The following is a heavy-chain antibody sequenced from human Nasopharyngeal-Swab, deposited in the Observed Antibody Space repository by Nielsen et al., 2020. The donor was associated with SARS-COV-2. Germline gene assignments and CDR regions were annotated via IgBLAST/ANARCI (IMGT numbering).Heavy chain of an antibody. CDR3: ARHYDYVWGSYRPFDY. D-gene: IGHD3-16*02. V-gene: IGHV3-48*03. J-gene: IGHJ4*02. CDR1: GFTFSSYE. CDR2: ISSSGSTI. Sequence: GESLKISCAASGFTFSSYEMNWVRQAPGKGLEWVSYISSSGSTIYYADSVKGRFTISRDNAKNSLYLQMNSLRAEDTAVYYCARHYDYVWGSYRPFDYWGQGTLVTVSS.